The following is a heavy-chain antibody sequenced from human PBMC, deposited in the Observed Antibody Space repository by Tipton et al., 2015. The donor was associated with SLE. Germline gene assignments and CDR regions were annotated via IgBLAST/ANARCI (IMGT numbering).Heavy chain of an antibody. CDR3: ARVDEQLVLEY. Sequence: SLRLSCAASGFTFSSYWISWVRQAPGKGLEWVANIKQDGSEKYYVDSVKGRFTISRDNAKNSLYLQMNSLRAEDTAVYYCARVDEQLVLEYWGQGTLVTVSS. CDR1: GFTFSSYW. J-gene: IGHJ4*02. V-gene: IGHV3-7*04. D-gene: IGHD6-6*01. CDR2: IKQDGSEK.